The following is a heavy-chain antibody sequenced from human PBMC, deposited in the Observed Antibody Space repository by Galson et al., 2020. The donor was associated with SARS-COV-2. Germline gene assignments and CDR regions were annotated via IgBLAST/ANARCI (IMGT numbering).Heavy chain of an antibody. D-gene: IGHD4-17*01. V-gene: IGHV3-53*05. CDR3: ARDGDYAQAFDI. CDR2: IYSGGST. Sequence: SVIYSGGSTYYADSVKGRFTISRDNSKNTLYLQMNSLRAEDTAVYYCARDGDYAQAFDIWGQGTMVTVSS. J-gene: IGHJ3*02.